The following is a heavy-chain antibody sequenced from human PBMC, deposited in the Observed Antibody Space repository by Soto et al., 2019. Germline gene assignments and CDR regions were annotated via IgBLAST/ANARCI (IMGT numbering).Heavy chain of an antibody. CDR2: IYWNDDK. Sequence: TLSLTCTVSGGSISSYYWSWIRQPPGKGLEWIALIYWNDDKRYSPFLKSRPTIAKDTSKNQVVLTMTNMDPVDTATYYCAHSLFVTGTRGAFSSWGQGTPVTVSS. CDR3: AHSLFVTGTRGAFSS. J-gene: IGHJ5*02. CDR1: GGSISSYYW. V-gene: IGHV2-5*01. D-gene: IGHD1-1*01.